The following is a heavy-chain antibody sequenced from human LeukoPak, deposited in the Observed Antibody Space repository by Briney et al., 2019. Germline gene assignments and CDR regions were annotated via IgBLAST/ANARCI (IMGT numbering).Heavy chain of an antibody. CDR1: GFTVSSNY. V-gene: IGHV3-53*01. CDR2: IYSGGST. Sequence: PGGSLRLSCAASGFTVSSNYMSWVRQAPGKGLEWVSVIYSGGSTYYADSVKGRFTISRDNSKNTLYLQMNSLRAEDTAVYYCSRGGANSPFDYWGQGTLVTVSS. J-gene: IGHJ4*02. D-gene: IGHD1-1*01. CDR3: SRGGANSPFDY.